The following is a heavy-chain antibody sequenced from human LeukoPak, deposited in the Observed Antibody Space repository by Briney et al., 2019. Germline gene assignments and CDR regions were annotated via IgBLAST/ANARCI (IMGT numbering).Heavy chain of an antibody. CDR1: GFTFSSYW. D-gene: IGHD6-19*01. J-gene: IGHJ4*02. V-gene: IGHV3-7*01. CDR3: ARGPQWLPTGFIFDY. CDR2: IKQDGSEK. Sequence: GGSLRHSCAASGFTFSSYWMSWVRQAPGKGLEWVANIKQDGSEKYYVDSVKGRFTISRDNAKNSLYLQMNSLRAEDTAVYYCARGPQWLPTGFIFDYWGQGTLVTVSS.